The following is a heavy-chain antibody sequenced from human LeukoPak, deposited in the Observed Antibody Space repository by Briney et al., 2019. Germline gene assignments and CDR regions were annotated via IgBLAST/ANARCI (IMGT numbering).Heavy chain of an antibody. CDR1: GYTFTGYY. D-gene: IGHD6-19*01. V-gene: IGHV1-2*02. Sequence: ASVKVSCKASGYTFTGYYIHWVRQAPGQGPEWMGWINPNTGATMYAQKFQGRVTMTRDTSVSTGYMELRSLTSDDSAVYYCARDRVGSGWPRPYYFEFWGQGTLVTVSS. CDR3: ARDRVGSGWPRPYYFEF. J-gene: IGHJ4*02. CDR2: INPNTGAT.